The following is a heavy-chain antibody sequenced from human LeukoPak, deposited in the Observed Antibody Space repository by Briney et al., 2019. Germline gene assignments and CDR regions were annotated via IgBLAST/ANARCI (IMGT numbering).Heavy chain of an antibody. D-gene: IGHD6-19*01. J-gene: IGHJ4*02. CDR1: GFTFSDYY. Sequence: KPGGSLRLSCAASGFTFSDYYMSWIRQAPGKGVEWISDVSSSGDIISVADSVKGRFTISRDNAESSLYLQISSLRVEDTAVYYCAREVVAGTFDSWGQGTPVTVSS. V-gene: IGHV3-11*01. CDR2: VSSSGDII. CDR3: AREVVAGTFDS.